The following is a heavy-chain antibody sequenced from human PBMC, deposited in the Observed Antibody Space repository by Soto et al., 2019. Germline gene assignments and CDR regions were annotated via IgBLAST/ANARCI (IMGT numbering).Heavy chain of an antibody. J-gene: IGHJ6*02. D-gene: IGHD1-7*01. CDR3: ARMDWNYERVYYYYYGMDV. V-gene: IGHV1-8*01. CDR1: GYTFTSYD. CDR2: MNPNSGNT. Sequence: ASVKVSCKASGYTFTSYDINWVRQATGQGLEWMGWMNPNSGNTGYAQKFRGRVTMTRNTSISTAYMELSSLRSEDTAVYYCARMDWNYERVYYYYYGMDVWGQGTTVTVSS.